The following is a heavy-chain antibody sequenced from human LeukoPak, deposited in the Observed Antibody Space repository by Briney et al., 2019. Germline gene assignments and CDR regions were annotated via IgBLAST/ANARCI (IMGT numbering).Heavy chain of an antibody. V-gene: IGHV4-34*01. J-gene: IGHJ6*02. D-gene: IGHD3-3*01. CDR3: AKYSKGVFRNFGVGQGGMDV. Sequence: PSETLSLTCAVYGGSFSGYYWSWIRQPPGKGLEWIGEINHSGSTNYNPSLKSRVTISVDTSKNQFSLKLSSVTAADTAVYYCAKYSKGVFRNFGVGQGGMDVWGQGTTVTVSS. CDR1: GGSFSGYY. CDR2: INHSGST.